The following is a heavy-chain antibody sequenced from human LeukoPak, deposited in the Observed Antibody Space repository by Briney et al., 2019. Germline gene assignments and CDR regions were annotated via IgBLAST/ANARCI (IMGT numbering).Heavy chain of an antibody. V-gene: IGHV3-11*01. CDR2: ISISGSTI. Sequence: GGSLRLSCAASGFTFSDYYMSWVRHAPGKGLEGGSYISISGSTIYYADSVKRRFTISRDNAKNSLYLQMNRLRDQEMAVYYIARVSPLFVHTYRGQGTLVTLS. J-gene: IGHJ4*02. CDR1: GFTFSDYY. CDR3: ARVSPLFVHTY.